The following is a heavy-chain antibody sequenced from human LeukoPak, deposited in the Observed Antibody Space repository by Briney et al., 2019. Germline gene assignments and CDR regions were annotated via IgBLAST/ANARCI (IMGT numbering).Heavy chain of an antibody. Sequence: SETLSLTCTVSGGSISSGGYYWSWIRQHPGKGLEWIGYIYYSGSTYYNPSLKSRVTISVDTSKNQFSLKLSSVTAADTAVYYRAREYCSSTSCYCDYWGQGTLVTVSS. CDR1: GGSISSGGYY. CDR2: IYYSGST. J-gene: IGHJ4*02. D-gene: IGHD2-2*01. V-gene: IGHV4-31*03. CDR3: AREYCSSTSCYCDY.